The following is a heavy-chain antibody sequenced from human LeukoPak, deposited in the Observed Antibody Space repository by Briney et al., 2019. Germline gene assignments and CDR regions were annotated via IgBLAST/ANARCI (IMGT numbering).Heavy chain of an antibody. Sequence: GGSLRLSCTASGFTFNSYTISWVREAPGKGLEWVSSISGSGNYIYLAASVKGRFTISRDDVQNSVYLQMNSLKDEDTAVYYCARSRTSSPYDKNLNFWGQGTLVIVSS. J-gene: IGHJ4*02. D-gene: IGHD1-14*01. CDR3: ARSRTSSPYDKNLNF. CDR2: ISGSGNYI. CDR1: GFTFNSYT. V-gene: IGHV3-21*01.